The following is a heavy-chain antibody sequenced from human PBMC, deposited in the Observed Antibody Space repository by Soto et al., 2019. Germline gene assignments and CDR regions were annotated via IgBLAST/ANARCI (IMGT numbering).Heavy chain of an antibody. J-gene: IGHJ4*02. CDR1: GFTFSSYG. D-gene: IGHD2-21*01. CDR2: ISYDGSNK. CDR3: AKDHGILSWPFFDY. V-gene: IGHV3-30*18. Sequence: QVQLVESGGGVVQPGRSLRLSCAASGFTFSSYGMHWVRQAPGKGLEWVAVISYDGSNKYYADSVKGRFTISRDNSKNPLYLQMNSLRAEDTAVYYCAKDHGILSWPFFDYWGQGTLVTVSS.